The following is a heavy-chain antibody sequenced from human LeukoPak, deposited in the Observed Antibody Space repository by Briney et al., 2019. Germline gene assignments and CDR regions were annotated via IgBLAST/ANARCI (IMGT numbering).Heavy chain of an antibody. J-gene: IGHJ4*02. CDR3: ARQGSGYDL. V-gene: IGHV3-64*01. CDR2: ISSNGGST. D-gene: IGHD5-12*01. CDR1: GFTFSSYA. Sequence: GGFLRLSCAASGFTFSSYAMHWVRQAPGKGLEYVSAISSNGGSTYYANSVKGRFTVSRDSSKNTLYLQMGSLRAEDMAVYYCARQGSGYDLWGQGTLVTVSS.